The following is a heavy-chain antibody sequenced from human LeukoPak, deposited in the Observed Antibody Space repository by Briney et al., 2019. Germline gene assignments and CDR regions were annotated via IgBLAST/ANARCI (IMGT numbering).Heavy chain of an antibody. CDR3: ARLLGYCSGGSCYPTVFDY. V-gene: IGHV4-38-2*01. CDR2: IYHSGST. D-gene: IGHD2-15*01. CDR1: GYSISSGYY. J-gene: IGHJ4*02. Sequence: SETLSLTCAVSGYSISSGYYWGWIRQPPGKGLEWIGSIYHSGSTYYNPSLKSRVTISVDPSKNQFSLKLSSVPAADTAVYYCARLLGYCSGGSCYPTVFDYRGQGTLVTVSS.